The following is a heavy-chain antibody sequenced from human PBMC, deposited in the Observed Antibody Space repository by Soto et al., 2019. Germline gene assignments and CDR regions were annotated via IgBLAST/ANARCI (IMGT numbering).Heavy chain of an antibody. CDR3: TTARRNSYGMDV. CDR1: EFTFSKAW. CDR2: IKSNADGGTI. J-gene: IGHJ6*02. Sequence: GGSLRLSCAASEFTFSKAWMSWVRQAPGKGLEWVCRIKSNADGGTIDYVAPVKGRFSISRDDSKNMLYLQMNSLKTEDTAVYYCTTARRNSYGMDVWGQGTTVTVSS. V-gene: IGHV3-15*01.